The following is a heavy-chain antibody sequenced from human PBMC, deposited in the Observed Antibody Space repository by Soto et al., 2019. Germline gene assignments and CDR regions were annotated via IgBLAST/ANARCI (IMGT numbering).Heavy chain of an antibody. CDR2: IYYSGST. Sequence: QLQLQESGPGLVKPSETLSLTCTVSGDSVTRSRYYWGWIRQPPGKGLEWIGSIYYSGSTYYNPSLKRRITISIDTSKNQCSLNMNARTAADTAVYYCATEGGVVDANWFGPWGQGTLVTVSA. CDR3: ATEGGVVDANWFGP. V-gene: IGHV4-39*02. D-gene: IGHD3-22*01. J-gene: IGHJ5*02. CDR1: GDSVTRSRYY.